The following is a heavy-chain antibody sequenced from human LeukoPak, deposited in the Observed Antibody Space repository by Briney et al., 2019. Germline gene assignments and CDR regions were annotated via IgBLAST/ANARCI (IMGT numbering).Heavy chain of an antibody. D-gene: IGHD3-3*01. CDR1: GFTFSSYW. J-gene: IGHJ4*02. CDR2: IKQDGSEK. Sequence: GGSLRLSCAASGFTFSSYWMSWVRQAPGKGLEWVVNIKQDGSEKYYVDSVKGRFTISRDNAKNSLYLQMNSLRAEDTAVYYCARAPLRFLEWFTFDYWGQGTLVTVSS. V-gene: IGHV3-7*04. CDR3: ARAPLRFLEWFTFDY.